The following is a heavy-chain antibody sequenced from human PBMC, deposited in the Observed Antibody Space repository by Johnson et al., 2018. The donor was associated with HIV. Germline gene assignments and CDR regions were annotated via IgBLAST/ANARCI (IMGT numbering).Heavy chain of an antibody. Sequence: QVQLVESGGGVVQPGMSLRVSCAASGFTFSSYAMHWVRQAPGRGLEWVAVMSYDGSNQYYADSVTGRFTISRDNSKNTLFLHMNSLRAEDTAVYYCARVITEGGTRWAFDIWGQGTTVTVSS. CDR3: ARVITEGGTRWAFDI. CDR1: GFTFSSYA. CDR2: MSYDGSNQ. J-gene: IGHJ3*02. V-gene: IGHV3-30*04. D-gene: IGHD6-13*01.